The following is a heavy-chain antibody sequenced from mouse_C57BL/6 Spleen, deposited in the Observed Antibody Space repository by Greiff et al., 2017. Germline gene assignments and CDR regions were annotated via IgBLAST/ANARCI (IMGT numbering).Heavy chain of an antibody. CDR3: VGSPWFAY. J-gene: IGHJ3*01. Sequence: EVKLMESGGGLVQPKGSLKLSCAASGFSFNTYAMNWVRQAPGTGLEWVARIRSKSNNYATYYADSVKDRFTISRDDSESMLYLQMNNLKTEDTAMYYCVGSPWFAYWGQGTLVTVSA. V-gene: IGHV10-1*01. CDR1: GFSFNTYA. CDR2: IRSKSNNYAT.